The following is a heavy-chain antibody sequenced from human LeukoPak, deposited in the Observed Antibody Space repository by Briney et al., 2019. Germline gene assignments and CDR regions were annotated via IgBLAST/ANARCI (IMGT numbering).Heavy chain of an antibody. CDR2: ISYDGSNK. Sequence: GGSLRLSCAASGFTFSSYAMHWVRQAPGKGLEWVAVISYDGSNKYYADSVKGRFTISRDNSKNTLYLQMNRLRAEDTAVYYCARALPRIAVAGTYFDYWGQGTLVTVSS. CDR1: GFTFSSYA. CDR3: ARALPRIAVAGTYFDY. D-gene: IGHD6-19*01. J-gene: IGHJ4*02. V-gene: IGHV3-30-3*01.